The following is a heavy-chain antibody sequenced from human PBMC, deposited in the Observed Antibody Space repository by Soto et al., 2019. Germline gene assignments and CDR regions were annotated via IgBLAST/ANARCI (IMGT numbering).Heavy chain of an antibody. CDR3: AREVITIFGVVIISGYFDY. D-gene: IGHD3-3*01. V-gene: IGHV4-31*03. CDR1: GGSISSGGYD. Sequence: QVQLQESGPGLVKPSQTLSLTCTVSGGSISSGGYDWSWIRQHPGKGLEWIGYIYYSGSTYYNPSLKSRVTISVDTSKNQFSLKLSSVTAADTAVYYCAREVITIFGVVIISGYFDYWGQGTLVTVSS. CDR2: IYYSGST. J-gene: IGHJ4*02.